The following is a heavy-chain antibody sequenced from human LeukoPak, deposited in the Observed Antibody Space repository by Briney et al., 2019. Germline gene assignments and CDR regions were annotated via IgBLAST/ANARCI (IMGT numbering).Heavy chain of an antibody. CDR2: ISGIGGST. V-gene: IGHV3-23*01. Sequence: GGSLRLSCAASGFTFSSYAMSWVRQAPGKGLEWVSAISGIGGSTYYADSVKGRFTISRDNSKNTLYLQMNSLRAEDTAVYYCANLGAYYYDSKWGQGTLVTVSS. D-gene: IGHD3-22*01. CDR1: GFTFSSYA. J-gene: IGHJ4*02. CDR3: ANLGAYYYDSK.